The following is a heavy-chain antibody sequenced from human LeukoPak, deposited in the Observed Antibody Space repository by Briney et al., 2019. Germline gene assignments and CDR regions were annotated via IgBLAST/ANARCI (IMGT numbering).Heavy chain of an antibody. CDR1: GFSFSIYN. CDR3: VKDYYGSGSYGWFDP. CDR2: ISSNGGST. D-gene: IGHD3-10*01. J-gene: IGHJ5*02. V-gene: IGHV3-64D*08. Sequence: RGGSLTLSCSASGFSFSIYNMHWVRHAPGRGLEYVSGISSNGGSTYYAASVKGRFTISRDNSKSTLYLQMSSLRPEDTAIYYCVKDYYGSGSYGWFDPWGQGTLVTVSS.